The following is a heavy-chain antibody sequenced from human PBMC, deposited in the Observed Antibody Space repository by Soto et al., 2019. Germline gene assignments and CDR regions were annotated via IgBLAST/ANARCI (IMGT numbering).Heavy chain of an antibody. CDR3: ARDNIVSKGYGMDV. V-gene: IGHV4-4*07. CDR1: GASISNAY. D-gene: IGHD5-12*01. CDR2: IHSSGTF. Sequence: QVQLQESGPGLVKPSETLSLTCTVSGASISNAYWSWIRQAAGKRLEWIGRIHSSGTFNYNPSLKSRVSISRDTSKNQISLKLSSVTAVDTAVYYCARDNIVSKGYGMDVWGQGTTVTVSS. J-gene: IGHJ6*02.